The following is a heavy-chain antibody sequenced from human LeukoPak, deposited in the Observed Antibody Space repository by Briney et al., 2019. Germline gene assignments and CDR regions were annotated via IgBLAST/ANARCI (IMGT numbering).Heavy chain of an antibody. CDR1: GFTFSSYA. CDR2: ISGSGGST. Sequence: GGSLRLSCAASGFTFSSYAMSWVRQAPGKGLEWVSAISGSGGSTYYADSVKGRFTISRDNSKNTLYLQMNSLRAEDTAVYYCTKLGLDCSSTSCFKEDYWGQGTLVTVSS. V-gene: IGHV3-23*01. CDR3: TKLGLDCSSTSCFKEDY. J-gene: IGHJ4*02. D-gene: IGHD2-2*01.